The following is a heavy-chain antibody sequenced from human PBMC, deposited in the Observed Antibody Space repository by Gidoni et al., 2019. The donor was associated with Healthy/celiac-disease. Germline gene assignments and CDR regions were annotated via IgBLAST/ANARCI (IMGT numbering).Heavy chain of an antibody. Sequence: QVQLVESGGGVVQPGRSLRLSCAASGFSVSNYGMHWVRQSPGKGLEWVALISYDGSNKYYADSVKGRFTISRDNSKNTLYLQMNSLRAEDTAVFFCAKGPYGGYTEYYIDYWGQGTLVTVSS. CDR2: ISYDGSNK. J-gene: IGHJ4*02. CDR1: GFSVSNYG. V-gene: IGHV3-30*18. D-gene: IGHD5-12*01. CDR3: AKGPYGGYTEYYIDY.